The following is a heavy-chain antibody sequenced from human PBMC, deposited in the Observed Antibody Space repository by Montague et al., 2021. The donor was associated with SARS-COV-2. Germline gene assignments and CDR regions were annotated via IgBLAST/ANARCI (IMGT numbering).Heavy chain of an antibody. V-gene: IGHV4-39*01. CDR3: ARQVNRSGWFEPDAIDI. J-gene: IGHJ3*02. Sequence: SETLSLTCTVSGGSISYSSYFWNWIRQPPGKGLEWIGCIYYSGATYYNPSLKSRVSISVDTSKNQFSLKLSSVTAADTAVYYCARQVNRSGWFEPDAIDIWGQGTMVTVSS. D-gene: IGHD6-19*01. CDR1: GGSISYSSYF. CDR2: IYYSGAT.